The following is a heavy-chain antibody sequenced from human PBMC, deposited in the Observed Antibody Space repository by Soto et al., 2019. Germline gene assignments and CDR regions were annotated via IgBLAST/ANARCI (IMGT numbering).Heavy chain of an antibody. J-gene: IGHJ6*02. CDR3: AKGLSGSQDYYYGMDV. D-gene: IGHD1-26*01. V-gene: IGHV3-23*01. Sequence: EVQLLESGGGLVQPGGSLRLSCAASGFTFSNFAMTWVRQAPGKGLEWVSAISASGASTYYADSVKGRFTVSRDNSKNTLYLQINSLRVEDTAVYYCAKGLSGSQDYYYGMDVWGQGTTVTVS. CDR2: ISASGAST. CDR1: GFTFSNFA.